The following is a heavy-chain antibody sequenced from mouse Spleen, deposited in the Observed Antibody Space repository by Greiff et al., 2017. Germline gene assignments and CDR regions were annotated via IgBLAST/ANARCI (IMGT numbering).Heavy chain of an antibody. Sequence: QVQLQQPGAELVKPGASVKLSCKASGYTFTSYWMHWVKQRPGQGLEWIGMIHPNSGSTNYNEKFKSKATLTVDKSSSTAYMQLSSLTSEDSAVYYCARLTGKDYAMDYWGQGTSVTASS. CDR3: ARLTGKDYAMDY. D-gene: IGHD4-1*01. CDR1: GYTFTSYW. V-gene: IGHV1-64*01. CDR2: IHPNSGST. J-gene: IGHJ4*01.